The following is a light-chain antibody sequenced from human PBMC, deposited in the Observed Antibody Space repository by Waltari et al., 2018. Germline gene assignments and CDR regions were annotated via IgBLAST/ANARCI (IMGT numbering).Light chain of an antibody. CDR3: QQYNSAPLT. V-gene: IGKV1-16*01. Sequence: DIQMTQSPSSLSASVGDTVTITCRSSQGISSYLAWYQQKPGKAPKPLIYSASILESGVPSRFSGRGSGTEFTLTISSLQPEDFATYYCQQYNSAPLTFGPGTKLDIK. J-gene: IGKJ3*01. CDR1: QGISSY. CDR2: SAS.